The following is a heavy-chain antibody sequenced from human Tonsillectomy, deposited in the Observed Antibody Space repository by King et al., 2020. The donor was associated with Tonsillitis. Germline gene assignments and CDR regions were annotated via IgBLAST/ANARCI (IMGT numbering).Heavy chain of an antibody. V-gene: IGHV3-33*01. D-gene: IGHD1-14*01. CDR3: ARTGQTGAAYFDY. CDR1: GFTFSSYG. J-gene: IGHJ4*02. CDR2: IWYDGRNK. Sequence: QLVQSGGGVVQPGRSLRLSCAASGFTFSSYGMHWVRQAPGKGLGWGAVIWYDGRNKYYADSVKGRFTISRDNSKNTLYLKMNTLRAEDTAVYYCARTGQTGAAYFDYWGQGSLVTVSS.